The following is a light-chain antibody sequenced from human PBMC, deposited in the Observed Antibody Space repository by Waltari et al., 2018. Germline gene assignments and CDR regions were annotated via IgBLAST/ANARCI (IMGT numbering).Light chain of an antibody. J-gene: IGLJ3*02. CDR2: EGS. CDR1: SSDVGSYNL. V-gene: IGLV2-23*01. Sequence: QSALTQPASVSGSPGQSITISCTGTSSDVGSYNLVSWYQQHPGKAPKLMIYEGSKRPSGVSNRFSGSKSGNTASLTISGLQAEDEADYYCCSYTAGSTRVFGGGTKLTVL. CDR3: CSYTAGSTRV.